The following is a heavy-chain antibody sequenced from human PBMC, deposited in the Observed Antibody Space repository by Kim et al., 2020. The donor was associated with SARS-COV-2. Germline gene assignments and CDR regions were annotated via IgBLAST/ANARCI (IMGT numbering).Heavy chain of an antibody. CDR3: ARETVVLVADDFLPAGWFDP. J-gene: IGHJ5*02. Sequence: SETLSLTCTVSGGSISSDDYYWSWIRQPPGKGLDWIGHIFDRGNSDYNPTLKTRMAMSLDTSQNQFSLERKALTAADTAVYYCARETVVLVADDFLPAGWFDPWGQGILVTVSS. CDR2: IFDRGNS. D-gene: IGHD2-15*01. CDR1: GGSISSDDYY. V-gene: IGHV4-30-4*01.